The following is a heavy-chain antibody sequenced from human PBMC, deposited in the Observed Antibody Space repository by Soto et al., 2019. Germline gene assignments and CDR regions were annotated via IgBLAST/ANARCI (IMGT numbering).Heavy chain of an antibody. CDR3: ARRGENRYFDY. CDR1: GFNFSDSW. J-gene: IGHJ4*02. D-gene: IGHD3-16*01. CDR2: INNDGSVT. V-gene: IGHV3-74*01. Sequence: GGSLRLSCATSGFNFSDSWMHWVRQVPGKGLVWVSRINNDGSVTSYADSVKGRYTISRDNAKNTLFLQMNSLGVDDTAVYFCARRGENRYFDYWGQGTLVTVSS.